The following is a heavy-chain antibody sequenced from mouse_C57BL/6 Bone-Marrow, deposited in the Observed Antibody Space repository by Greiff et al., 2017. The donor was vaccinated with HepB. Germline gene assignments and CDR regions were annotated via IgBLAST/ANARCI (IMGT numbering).Heavy chain of an antibody. CDR2: SRNKANDYTT. D-gene: IGHD1-1*01. V-gene: IGHV7-1*01. CDR3: ARDATYYGSSYWYFDV. CDR1: GFTFSDFY. Sequence: EVHLVESGGGLVQSGRSLRLSCATSGFTFSDFYMEWVRQAPGKGLEWIAASRNKANDYTTEYSASVKGRFIVSRDTSQSILYLQMNALRAEDTAIYYCARDATYYGSSYWYFDVWGTGTTVTVSS. J-gene: IGHJ1*03.